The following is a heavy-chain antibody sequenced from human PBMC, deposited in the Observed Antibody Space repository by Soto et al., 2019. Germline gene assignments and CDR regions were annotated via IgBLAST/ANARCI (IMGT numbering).Heavy chain of an antibody. CDR2: IFSNDEK. CDR1: GFSLSNARMG. Sequence: QVTLKESGPVLVKPTETLTLTCTVSGFSLSNARMGVSWIRQPPGKALEWLAHIFSNDEKSYSTSLKSRLTISKDTSKSQVVLTMTNMDPVDTATYYCSRIVVVTAEHWYFDLWGRGTLVTVSS. CDR3: SRIVVVTAEHWYFDL. J-gene: IGHJ2*01. V-gene: IGHV2-26*01. D-gene: IGHD2-21*02.